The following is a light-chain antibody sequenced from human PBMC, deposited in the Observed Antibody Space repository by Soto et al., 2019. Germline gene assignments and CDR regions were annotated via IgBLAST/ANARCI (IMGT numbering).Light chain of an antibody. CDR1: QTVSSNK. Sequence: ETVLTQSPGTLSLSPGEGATLSCRASQTVSSNKLAWYQQKPGQAPKVLIYGASSRATGVPDRFSGSGSGTDFTLTISRLEPEDFAVYYCQQYGSEPRTFGQGTKVEIK. CDR2: GAS. V-gene: IGKV3-20*01. CDR3: QQYGSEPRT. J-gene: IGKJ1*01.